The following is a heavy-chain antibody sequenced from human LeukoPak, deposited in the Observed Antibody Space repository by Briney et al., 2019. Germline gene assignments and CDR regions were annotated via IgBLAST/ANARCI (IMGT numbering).Heavy chain of an antibody. J-gene: IGHJ4*02. V-gene: IGHV3-23*01. CDR1: GFTFGTYA. CDR2: ISGSGVST. Sequence: GGSQRLSCAASGFTFGTYAMSWVRRAPGKGLEWVSSISGSGVSTFYADSVKGRFTISRDNSKNILYLQMNSLRAEDTAVYYCARDDYYDSSGLDYWGQGTLVTVSS. D-gene: IGHD3-22*01. CDR3: ARDDYYDSSGLDY.